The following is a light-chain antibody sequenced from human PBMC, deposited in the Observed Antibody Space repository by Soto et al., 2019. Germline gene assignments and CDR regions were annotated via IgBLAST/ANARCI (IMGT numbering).Light chain of an antibody. V-gene: IGKV3-15*01. Sequence: EIIMTQSPATLSVSPGERATLSCRASHSVSSSLAWYQQKPGQAPRLLIYGASTRATGLPARFSGSGSGTDFILTISRLPAEDVAFYYRQHYTNCPLTFGGGTKVEI. J-gene: IGKJ4*01. CDR2: GAS. CDR1: HSVSSS. CDR3: QHYTNCPLT.